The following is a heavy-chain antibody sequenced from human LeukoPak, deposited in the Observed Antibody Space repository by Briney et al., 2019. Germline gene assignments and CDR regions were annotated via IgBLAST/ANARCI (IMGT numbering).Heavy chain of an antibody. CDR2: MYHSGST. J-gene: IGHJ5*02. D-gene: IGHD1-26*01. CDR1: GGSISSSSYY. CDR3: ARQTGSSQIVGASTRFDP. Sequence: SEILSLTCTVSGGSISSSSYYWGWIRQSPEKGLEWIGSMYHSGSTYYNPFLKSRVTISVDTAKNQFSLKLSSVTAADTAVYYCARQTGSSQIVGASTRFDPWGQGTLVTVSS. V-gene: IGHV4-39*01.